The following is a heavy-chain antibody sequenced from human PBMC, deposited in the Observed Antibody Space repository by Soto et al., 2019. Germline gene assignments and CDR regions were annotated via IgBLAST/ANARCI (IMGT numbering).Heavy chain of an antibody. CDR2: ISSSSSTI. CDR3: ARSREESEPYYFDY. D-gene: IGHD3-10*01. V-gene: IGHV3-48*01. CDR1: GFTFSSYS. Sequence: GGSLRLSCAASGFTFSSYSMNWVRQAPGKGLEWVSYISSSSSTIYYADSVKGRFTISRDNAKNSLYLQMNSLRAEDTAVYYCARSREESEPYYFDYWGQGTLVTVSS. J-gene: IGHJ4*02.